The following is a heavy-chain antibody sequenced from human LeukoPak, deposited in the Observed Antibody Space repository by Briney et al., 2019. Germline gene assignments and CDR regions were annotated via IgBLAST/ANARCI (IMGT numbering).Heavy chain of an antibody. Sequence: PSETLSLTCTVSGASMNGYFWSWIRQPAGKGLEWIGSIYYRGNTFYNPSLRNRVSISIDTSKGRFSLNLNSVTAADTAVYFCTRDREHGTQDSWGQGTLVTVS. J-gene: IGHJ4*02. CDR2: IYYRGNT. CDR1: GASMNGYF. CDR3: TRDREHGTQDS. D-gene: IGHD1-26*01. V-gene: IGHV4-4*07.